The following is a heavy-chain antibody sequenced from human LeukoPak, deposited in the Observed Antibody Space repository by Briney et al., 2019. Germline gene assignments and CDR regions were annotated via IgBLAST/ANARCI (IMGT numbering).Heavy chain of an antibody. D-gene: IGHD2-15*01. Sequence: GGSLRLSCAVSGFTFSSYVMSWVRQAPGKGLEWVSGITASGDRTFYGDSVRGRFTMSRDNSKNTVYLQMNSLRVDDTAVYYCARRDIVVVVSASDYWGQGTLVTVSS. CDR2: ITASGDRT. CDR1: GFTFSSYV. CDR3: ARRDIVVVVSASDY. J-gene: IGHJ4*02. V-gene: IGHV3-23*01.